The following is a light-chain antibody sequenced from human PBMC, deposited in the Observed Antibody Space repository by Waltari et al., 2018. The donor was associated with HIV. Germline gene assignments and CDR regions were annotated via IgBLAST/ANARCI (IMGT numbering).Light chain of an antibody. V-gene: IGKV3-15*01. CDR2: DAS. Sequence: EIVMTQSPATLSVSPGERATLSSRASQSVSSNLAWYQQIPGQAPRLLIYDASTRATGSPARFSGSGSGTEFTLTISSLQSEDFAIYYCQHYNDWPITFGQGTRLEIK. CDR1: QSVSSN. CDR3: QHYNDWPIT. J-gene: IGKJ5*01.